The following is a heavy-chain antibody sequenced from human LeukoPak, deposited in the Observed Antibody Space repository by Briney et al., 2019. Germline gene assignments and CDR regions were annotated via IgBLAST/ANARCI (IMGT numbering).Heavy chain of an antibody. CDR1: GYTFTGYY. CDR2: INPNSGGT. Sequence: ASVKVSCKASGYTFTGYYMHWVRQAPGQGLEWMGRINPNSGGTNYAQKFQGRVTMTRDTSISTAYMELSRLRSDDTAVYYCAGDLDSVAAADYWGQGTLVTVSS. V-gene: IGHV1-2*06. D-gene: IGHD6-13*01. J-gene: IGHJ4*02. CDR3: AGDLDSVAAADY.